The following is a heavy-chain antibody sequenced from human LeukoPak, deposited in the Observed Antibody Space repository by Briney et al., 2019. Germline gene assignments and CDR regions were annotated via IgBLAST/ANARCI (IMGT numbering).Heavy chain of an antibody. CDR2: INPNSGGT. V-gene: IGHV1-2*04. CDR3: ARVPDTAMDYFDY. D-gene: IGHD5-18*01. Sequence: ASVKVSCKASGYIFTGYYMHWVRQALGQGLEWMGWINPNSGGTNYAQKFQGWVTMTRDTSISTAYMELSRLRSDDTAVYYCARVPDTAMDYFDYWGQGTLVTVSS. J-gene: IGHJ4*02. CDR1: GYIFTGYY.